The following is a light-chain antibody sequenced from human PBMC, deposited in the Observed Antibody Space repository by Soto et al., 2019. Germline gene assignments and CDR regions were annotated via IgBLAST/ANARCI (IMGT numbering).Light chain of an antibody. V-gene: IGKV3-11*01. Sequence: EIVLTQSPATLSLSPGERATLSCRASQSVSSYLAWYQQKPGQAPRLLIYDASNRATVIPARFSGSGSGTDLLITISILAKEDSAVYYCQQRSNSYTLGQGTKLEIK. CDR1: QSVSSY. CDR3: QQRSNSYT. J-gene: IGKJ2*01. CDR2: DAS.